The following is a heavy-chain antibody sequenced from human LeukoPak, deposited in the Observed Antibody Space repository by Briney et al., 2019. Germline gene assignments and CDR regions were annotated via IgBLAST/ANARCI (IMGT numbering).Heavy chain of an antibody. J-gene: IGHJ4*02. V-gene: IGHV4-39*07. Sequence: SETLSLTCTVSGGSISSSSYYWGWIRQPSGKGLEWIGSIYYSGSTYYNPSLKSRVTISVDTPKNQFSLKLSSVTAADTAVYYCARDPRDGYNYYFDYWGQGTLVTVSS. D-gene: IGHD5-24*01. CDR3: ARDPRDGYNYYFDY. CDR1: GGSISSSSYY. CDR2: IYYSGST.